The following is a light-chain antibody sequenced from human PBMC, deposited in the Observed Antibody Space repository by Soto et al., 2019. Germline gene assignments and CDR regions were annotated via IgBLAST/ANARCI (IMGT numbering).Light chain of an antibody. V-gene: IGLV2-8*01. Sequence: QSALTQPASVSGSPGQSITTSCPGTSSGVGGYNYVSWYQQHPGKAPKLVIYEVSKRPSGVPNRFSGSKSGNTASLTVSGLQAEDEADYYCSSYTGTNNFGVFGPGTKVTVL. CDR2: EVS. J-gene: IGLJ1*01. CDR1: SSGVGGYNY. CDR3: SSYTGTNNFGV.